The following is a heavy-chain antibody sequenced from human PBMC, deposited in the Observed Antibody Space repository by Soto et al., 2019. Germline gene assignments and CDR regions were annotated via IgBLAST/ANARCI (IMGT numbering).Heavy chain of an antibody. CDR3: ARITAGLLSNLFEP. V-gene: IGHV4-59*01. D-gene: IGHD6-19*01. CDR2: IYYSGST. CDR1: GGSISSYY. Sequence: QVQLQESGPGLVKPSETLSLTCTVSGGSISSYYWSWIRQPPGKGLEWIGYIYYSGSTNYNPSLKSRVTIAVDTSKNQFSLKLSSVTAADTAVYYCARITAGLLSNLFEPWGQGTLVTVSA. J-gene: IGHJ5*02.